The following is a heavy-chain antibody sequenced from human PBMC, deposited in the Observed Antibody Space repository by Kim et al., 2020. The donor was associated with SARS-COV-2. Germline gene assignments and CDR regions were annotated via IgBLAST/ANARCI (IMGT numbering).Heavy chain of an antibody. CDR1: GGSFSGYY. CDR3: ARGWHYYGSGSYYHTAYYYYCGMDV. Sequence: SETLSLTCAVYGGSFSGYYWSWIRQPPGKGLEWIGEINHSGSTNYNPSLKSRVTISVDTSKNQFSLKLSSVTAADTAVYYCARGWHYYGSGSYYHTAYYYYCGMDVWGQGTTVTVSS. J-gene: IGHJ6*02. V-gene: IGHV4-34*01. CDR2: INHSGST. D-gene: IGHD3-10*01.